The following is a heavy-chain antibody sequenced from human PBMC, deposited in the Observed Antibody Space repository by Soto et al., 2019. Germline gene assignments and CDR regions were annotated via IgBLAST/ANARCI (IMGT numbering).Heavy chain of an antibody. CDR3: ASSVVGTYYFDY. Sequence: SVKVSCKASGGTFSSYAISWVRQAPGQGLEWMGGIIPIFGTANYAQKFQGRVTITADESTSTAYMELSSLRSEDTAVYYCASSVVGTYYFDYWGQGTLVTVSS. CDR1: GGTFSSYA. D-gene: IGHD1-26*01. V-gene: IGHV1-69*13. CDR2: IIPIFGTA. J-gene: IGHJ4*02.